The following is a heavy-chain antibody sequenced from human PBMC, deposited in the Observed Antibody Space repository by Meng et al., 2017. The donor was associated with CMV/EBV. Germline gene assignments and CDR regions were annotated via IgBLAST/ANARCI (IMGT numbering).Heavy chain of an antibody. CDR2: ITSTSAFI. D-gene: IGHD4-23*01. V-gene: IGHV3-21*01. CDR3: ARDYVRTAMVTRYYFDY. J-gene: IGHJ4*02. Sequence: LTFSSYGMIWVRQAPGKGLEWLSSITSTSAFIYYADSVKGRSTISRDNAKNSLYLQMNSLRAEDTAVYYCARDYVRTAMVTRYYFDYWGQGTLVTVSS. CDR1: LTFSSYG.